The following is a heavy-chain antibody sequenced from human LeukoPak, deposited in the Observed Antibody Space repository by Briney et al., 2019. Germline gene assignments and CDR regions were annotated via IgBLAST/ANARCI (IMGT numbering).Heavy chain of an antibody. J-gene: IGHJ4*02. CDR3: ARDAYDTSAYYYFDY. CDR1: GFTFSSCD. Sequence: GGSLRLSCAASGFTFSSCDMNWVRQAQENGLEWVSYITGSSSTIYYADSVKGRFTISRDNAKNSLYLQMNSLRDEDTAVYYCARDAYDTSAYYYFDYWGQGTLVTVSS. V-gene: IGHV3-48*02. D-gene: IGHD3-22*01. CDR2: ITGSSSTI.